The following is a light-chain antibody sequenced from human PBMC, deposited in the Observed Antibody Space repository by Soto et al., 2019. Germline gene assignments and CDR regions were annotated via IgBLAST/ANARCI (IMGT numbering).Light chain of an antibody. Sequence: EIVLTQSPGILSLSPGERANLSCRASQSVNSNYLAWYQQKPGQAPRLLIYDASSRATAIPDRFSGSGSGTDFTLTISRLEPEDFAVYYCQQYGSSPCTFGQGTNLEI. V-gene: IGKV3-20*01. CDR3: QQYGSSPCT. CDR1: QSVNSNY. J-gene: IGKJ2*02. CDR2: DAS.